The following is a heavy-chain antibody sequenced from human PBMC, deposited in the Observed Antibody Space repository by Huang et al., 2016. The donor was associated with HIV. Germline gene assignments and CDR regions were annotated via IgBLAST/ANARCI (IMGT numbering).Heavy chain of an antibody. CDR3: TRDLSGVRLRGFDF. CDR1: GYIFNNYG. Sequence: QVQLVQSGAEVKKPGASVKVSCKASGYIFNNYGINWLPQAPGQGCGWVGWISSYNGNTKYVQKLQDRVTMTTDTSTNTAYMEMRILRSDDTAIYYCTRDLSGVRLRGFDFWGQGTLITVSS. J-gene: IGHJ4*02. V-gene: IGHV1-18*01. D-gene: IGHD3-10*01. CDR2: ISSYNGNT.